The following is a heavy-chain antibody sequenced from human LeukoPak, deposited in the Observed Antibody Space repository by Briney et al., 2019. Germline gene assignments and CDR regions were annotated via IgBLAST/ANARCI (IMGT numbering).Heavy chain of an antibody. CDR2: IYYSGST. V-gene: IGHV4-59*08. D-gene: IGHD2-15*01. CDR1: GGSICSYY. Sequence: SETLSLTCTVSGGSICSYYWSWIRQPPGKGLEWLGYIYYSGSTNYNPSLKSRVTISVHTSKNQFSLKLSSVTAADTAVYYCARQQDSNYYYYYMDVWGKGTTVTVSS. CDR3: ARQQDSNYYYYYMDV. J-gene: IGHJ6*03.